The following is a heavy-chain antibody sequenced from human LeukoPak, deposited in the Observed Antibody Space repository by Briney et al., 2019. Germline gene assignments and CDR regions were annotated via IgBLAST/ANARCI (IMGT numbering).Heavy chain of an antibody. V-gene: IGHV3-21*01. J-gene: IGHJ4*02. CDR2: ISSSSSYI. CDR3: AQDTRNAYYGMTPDFDY. Sequence: GGSLRLSCAASGFTFSSYSMNWVRQAPGKGLEWVSSISSSSSYIYYADSVKGRFTISRDNAKSSLYLQMNSLRAEDTAVYYCAQDTRNAYYGMTPDFDYWGQGTLVTVSS. CDR1: GFTFSSYS. D-gene: IGHD2-21*01.